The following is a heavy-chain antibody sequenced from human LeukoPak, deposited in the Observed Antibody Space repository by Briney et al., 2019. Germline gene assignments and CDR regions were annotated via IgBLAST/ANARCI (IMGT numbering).Heavy chain of an antibody. Sequence: PGGSLRLSCAASGFTFSSYSMNWVRQAPGKGLEWVSSISTTGSYMFFADSVKGRFTISRDNAKNSLYLQMNSLRAEDTAVYYCARDDGFGESVSFDYWGQGTLVAVSS. V-gene: IGHV3-21*01. CDR3: ARDDGFGESVSFDY. CDR2: ISTTGSYM. D-gene: IGHD3-10*01. CDR1: GFTFSSYS. J-gene: IGHJ4*02.